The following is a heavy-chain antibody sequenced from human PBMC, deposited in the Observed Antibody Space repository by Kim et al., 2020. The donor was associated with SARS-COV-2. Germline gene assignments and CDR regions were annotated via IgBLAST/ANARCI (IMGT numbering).Heavy chain of an antibody. D-gene: IGHD1-1*01. Sequence: SETLSLTCAVSGGSISSGGYSWSWIRQPPGKGLEWIGYIYHSGSTYYNPSLKSRVTISVDRSKNQFSLKLSSVTAADTAVYYCARGDLYNWNDGGYYFDYWGQGTLVTVSS. CDR1: GGSISSGGYS. V-gene: IGHV4-30-2*01. CDR2: IYHSGST. J-gene: IGHJ4*02. CDR3: ARGDLYNWNDGGYYFDY.